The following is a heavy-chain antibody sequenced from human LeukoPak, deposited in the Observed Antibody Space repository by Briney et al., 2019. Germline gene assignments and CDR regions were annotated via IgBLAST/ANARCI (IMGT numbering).Heavy chain of an antibody. J-gene: IGHJ4*02. CDR1: GGSITNTNCY. CDR2: ILYTGSA. Sequence: PSETLSLTCTVSGGSITNTNCYWGWLRQPPGRGLEWIGSILYTGSAYYNSSLKSRATISVDTSKNQFSLTLISVTAADTAVYYCARGYVWGTADYFDYWGQGTLVTVSS. V-gene: IGHV4-39*01. CDR3: ARGYVWGTADYFDY. D-gene: IGHD3-16*01.